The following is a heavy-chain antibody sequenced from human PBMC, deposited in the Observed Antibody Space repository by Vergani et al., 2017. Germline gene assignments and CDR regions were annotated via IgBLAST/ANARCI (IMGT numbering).Heavy chain of an antibody. CDR1: GFTFDDYA. CDR3: VKDIAASGNYWYCDL. CDR2: INWNSDSI. V-gene: IGHV3-9*01. Sequence: EVQLVESGGGLVQPGRSLRLSCAASGFTFDDYAMHWVRQAPGKGLEWVSGINWNSDSIAYADSVKGRFTISRDNAKNSLYLQMNSLRAEDTALYYCVKDIAASGNYWYCDLWGRGTLVTVS. J-gene: IGHJ2*01. D-gene: IGHD6-13*01.